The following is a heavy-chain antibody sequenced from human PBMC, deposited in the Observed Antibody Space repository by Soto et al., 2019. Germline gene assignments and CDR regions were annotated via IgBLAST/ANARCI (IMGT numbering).Heavy chain of an antibody. J-gene: IGHJ6*02. CDR3: ARQGYLYGMDX. D-gene: IGHD2-15*01. V-gene: IGHV5-10-1*01. Sequence: GEALKSACKGSGYSFTSYWISWVRQMPGKGLELMVMIDPSDSYTNYSPSFQGHVTISADKSISTAYLQWSSLKSSDTAMYYCARQGYLYGMDXWGQGTTVTVS. CDR2: IDPSDSYT. CDR1: GYSFTSYW.